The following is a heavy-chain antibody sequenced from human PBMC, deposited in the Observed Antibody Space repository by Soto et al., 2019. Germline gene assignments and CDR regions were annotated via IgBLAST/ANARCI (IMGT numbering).Heavy chain of an antibody. CDR3: ARRQISPPTRGAATARGGMDV. D-gene: IGHD6-25*01. J-gene: IGHJ6*02. CDR2: IWNDGSNS. CDR1: GFTFNNYG. V-gene: IGHV3-33*01. Sequence: QVHLVESGGGVVRPGRSLRLSCAASGFTFNNYGMHWVRQAPGKGLEWVAIIWNDGSNSFYANSVRGRFTISRDNSKNTLYLQMSSLRVEDTAIYYCARRQISPPTRGAATARGGMDVWGQGTTVTVSS.